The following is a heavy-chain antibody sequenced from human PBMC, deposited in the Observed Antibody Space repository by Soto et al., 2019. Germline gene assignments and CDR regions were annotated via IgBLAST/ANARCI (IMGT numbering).Heavy chain of an antibody. V-gene: IGHV1-18*01. D-gene: IGHD3-16*01. Sequence: QVQLVQSGPEVKKPGASVKVSCKASGYTFVTYGISWVRQAPGQGLEWMGWISAYNGNTNYAEKFKGRVTLTTDTSTTTAYMELTSLRSDDTAVYYCARDRDAFYTHWGQGTLVTVSS. J-gene: IGHJ4*02. CDR1: GYTFVTYG. CDR2: ISAYNGNT. CDR3: ARDRDAFYTH.